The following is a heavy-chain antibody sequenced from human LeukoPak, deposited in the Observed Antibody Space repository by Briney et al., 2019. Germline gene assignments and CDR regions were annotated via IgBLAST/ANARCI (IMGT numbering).Heavy chain of an antibody. Sequence: GGSLRLSCAASGFTFSSYSMNWVRQAPGKGLEWVSSISSSRSYIYYADSVKGRFTISRDNAKNSLYLQMNSLRAEDTAVYYCAREGRYCSGGSCRDYFDYWGQGTLVTVSS. D-gene: IGHD2-15*01. J-gene: IGHJ4*02. CDR1: GFTFSSYS. CDR3: AREGRYCSGGSCRDYFDY. CDR2: ISSSRSYI. V-gene: IGHV3-21*01.